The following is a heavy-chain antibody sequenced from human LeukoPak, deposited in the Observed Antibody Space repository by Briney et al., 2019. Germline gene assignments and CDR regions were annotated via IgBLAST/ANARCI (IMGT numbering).Heavy chain of an antibody. D-gene: IGHD4/OR15-4a*01. J-gene: IGHJ2*01. V-gene: IGHV4-61*02. CDR3: ARHATIDIYCYFDL. CDR2: IHTGGST. CDR1: GGSISSGAYY. Sequence: SQTLSLTCTVSGGSISSGAYYWSWIRQPAGKGLEWIGRIHTGGSTNYNPSLQSRVTISVDTSKNQFSLNLSSVTAAAAAVYYCARHATIDIYCYFDLWGRGTLVTVSS.